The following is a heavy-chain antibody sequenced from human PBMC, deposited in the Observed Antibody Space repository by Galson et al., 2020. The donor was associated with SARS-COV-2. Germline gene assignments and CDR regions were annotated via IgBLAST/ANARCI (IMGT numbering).Heavy chain of an antibody. CDR2: ISSSETT. CDR3: ARVSKGLVVVVAATDH. CDR1: GFTFSSYS. Sequence: GGSLRFSCAVSGFTFSSYSMNWVRQAPGKGLEWISYISSSETTYYADSVKGRFTISRDNAKNSLFLQMNNLRDEDTAVYYCARVSKGLVVVVAATDHWGQGTLVTVSS. D-gene: IGHD2-15*01. J-gene: IGHJ4*02. V-gene: IGHV3-48*02.